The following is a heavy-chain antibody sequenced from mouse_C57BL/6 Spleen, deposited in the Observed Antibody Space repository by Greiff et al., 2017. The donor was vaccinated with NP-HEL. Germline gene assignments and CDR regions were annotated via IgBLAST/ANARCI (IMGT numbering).Heavy chain of an antibody. J-gene: IGHJ2*01. Sequence: EVKVEESGGGLVQPGGSLKLSCAASGFTFSDYYMYWVRQTPEKRLEWVAYISNGGGSTYYPDTVKGRFTISRDNAKNTLYLQMSRLKSEDTAMYYCARGITHYFDYWGQGTTLTVSS. CDR1: GFTFSDYY. V-gene: IGHV5-12*01. CDR3: ARGITHYFDY. CDR2: ISNGGGST. D-gene: IGHD1-2*01.